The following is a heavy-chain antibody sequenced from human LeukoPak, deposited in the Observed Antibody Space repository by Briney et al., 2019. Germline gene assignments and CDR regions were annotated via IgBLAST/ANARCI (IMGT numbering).Heavy chain of an antibody. Sequence: PGGSLRLSCAASGFTFSSYGMHWVRQAPGKGLEWVAVIWYDGSNKYYADSVKGRFTISRDNSKNTLYLQMNSLRAEDTAVYYRAKQSLYGSVFDYWGQGTLVTVSS. J-gene: IGHJ4*02. CDR2: IWYDGSNK. CDR1: GFTFSSYG. D-gene: IGHD6-19*01. CDR3: AKQSLYGSVFDY. V-gene: IGHV3-33*06.